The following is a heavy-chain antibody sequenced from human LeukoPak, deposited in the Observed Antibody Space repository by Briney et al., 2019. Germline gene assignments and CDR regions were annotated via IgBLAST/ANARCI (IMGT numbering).Heavy chain of an antibody. Sequence: PSETLSLTCAVSGGSISSSSYYWGWIRQPPGKGLEWIGSIYYSGSTYYNPSLKSRVTISVDTSKNQFSLKLSSVTAADTAVYYCASPPVYYDSSPYAFDIWGQGTMVTVSS. CDR2: IYYSGST. V-gene: IGHV4-39*01. CDR3: ASPPVYYDSSPYAFDI. D-gene: IGHD3-22*01. CDR1: GGSISSSSYY. J-gene: IGHJ3*02.